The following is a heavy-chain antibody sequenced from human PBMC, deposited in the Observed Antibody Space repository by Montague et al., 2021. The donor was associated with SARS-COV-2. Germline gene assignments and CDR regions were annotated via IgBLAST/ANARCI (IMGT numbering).Heavy chain of an antibody. Sequence: SETLSLTCTVSGGSISSYYWSWIRQPPGKGLEWIGYMYYSGSTNYNPSLKSRVTLSVDTSKNQFSLKLSSVTAADTAVYYCARDFDYWGQGTLVTVSP. CDR2: MYYSGST. CDR3: ARDFDY. J-gene: IGHJ4*02. V-gene: IGHV4-59*13. CDR1: GGSISSYY.